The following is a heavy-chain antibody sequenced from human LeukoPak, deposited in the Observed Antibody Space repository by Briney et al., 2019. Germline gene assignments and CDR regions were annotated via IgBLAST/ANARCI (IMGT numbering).Heavy chain of an antibody. CDR2: INRDGSRT. V-gene: IGHV3-74*01. CDR1: GFTFSNHW. CDR3: ARGGSDTAMAHDY. D-gene: IGHD5-18*01. J-gene: IGHJ4*02. Sequence: GGSLRLSCAASGFTFSNHWMHWVRQAPGKGLMWVSRINRDGSRTDYADSVKGRFTISRDDAKNTLYLQVNCLRAEDTAVYFCARGGSDTAMAHDYWGQGTLVTVSS.